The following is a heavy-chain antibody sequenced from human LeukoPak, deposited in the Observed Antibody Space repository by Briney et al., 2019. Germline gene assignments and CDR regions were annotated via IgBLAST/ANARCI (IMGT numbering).Heavy chain of an antibody. D-gene: IGHD3-10*01. J-gene: IGHJ4*02. CDR3: ARDPGGSGSASFDY. CDR1: GFTFSSYS. Sequence: GGSLRLSCAASGFTFSSYSMNWVRQAPGKGLEWVSYISSSSSTIYYADSVKGRFTISRDNAKNSLYLQMNSLRAEDTAVYYCARDPGGSGSASFDYWGQGTLVTVSS. CDR2: ISSSSSTI. V-gene: IGHV3-48*01.